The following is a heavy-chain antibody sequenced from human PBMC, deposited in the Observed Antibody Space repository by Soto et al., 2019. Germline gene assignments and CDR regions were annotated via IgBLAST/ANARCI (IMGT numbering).Heavy chain of an antibody. CDR2: MNPNSGNT. CDR3: ARGGRSGWYLSDWFDP. V-gene: IGHV1-8*01. Sequence: GASVKVSCKASGYTFTSYDINWVRQATGQGLEWMGWMNPNSGNTGYAQKFQGRVTMTRNTSISTAYMEPSSLRSEDTAVYYCARGGRSGWYLSDWFDPWGQGTLVTVSS. J-gene: IGHJ5*02. CDR1: GYTFTSYD. D-gene: IGHD6-19*01.